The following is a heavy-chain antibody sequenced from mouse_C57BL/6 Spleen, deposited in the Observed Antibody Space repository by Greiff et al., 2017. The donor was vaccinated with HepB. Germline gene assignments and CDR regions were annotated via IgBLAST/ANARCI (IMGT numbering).Heavy chain of an antibody. CDR1: GYTFTDYE. V-gene: IGHV1-15*01. Sequence: VQLQESGAELVRPGASVTLSCKASGYTFTDYEMHWVKQTPVHGLEWIGAIDPETGGTAYNQKFKGKAILTADKSSSTAYMELRSLTSEDSAVYYCTRDKRAMDYWGQGTSVTVSS. J-gene: IGHJ4*01. CDR3: TRDKRAMDY. CDR2: IDPETGGT.